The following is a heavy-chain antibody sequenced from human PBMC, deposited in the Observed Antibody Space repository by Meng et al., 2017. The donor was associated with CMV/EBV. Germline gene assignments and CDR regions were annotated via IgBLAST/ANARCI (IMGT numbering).Heavy chain of an antibody. CDR2: IYWDDDK. V-gene: IGHV2-5*02. CDR1: GFSLSTGGVG. CDR3: ARIAAAGRFDY. D-gene: IGHD6-13*01. J-gene: IGHJ4*02. Sequence: HITLKGSGPLVSKPTPTLTLTVTFSGFSLSTGGVGVGWIRQRPGKALQWLALIYWDDDKRYSPSLKSRLTITKDTSKNQVVLTMTNMDPVDTATYYCARIAAAGRFDYWGQGTLVTVSS.